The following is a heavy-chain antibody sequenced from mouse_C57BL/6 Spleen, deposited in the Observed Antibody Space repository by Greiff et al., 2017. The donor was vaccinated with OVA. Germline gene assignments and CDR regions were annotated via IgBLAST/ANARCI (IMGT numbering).Heavy chain of an antibody. CDR1: GFTFSDYG. CDR2: ISSGSSTI. Sequence: EVKVEESGGGLVKPGGSLKLSCAASGFTFSDYGMHWVRQAPEKGLEWVAYISSGSSTIYYADTVTGRFTISRDNAKNTLFLQMTSLRSEDTAMYYCARPDSNLAWFSYWGQGTLVTVSA. CDR3: ARPDSNLAWFSY. J-gene: IGHJ3*01. D-gene: IGHD2-5*01. V-gene: IGHV5-17*01.